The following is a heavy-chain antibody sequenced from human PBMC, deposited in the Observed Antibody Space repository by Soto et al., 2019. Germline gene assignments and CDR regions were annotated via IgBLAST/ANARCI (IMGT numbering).Heavy chain of an antibody. Sequence: SNRLCCAAAGVTIRDYSVNWIRQDKGKGLEWVSSINGNGNYIYYADSVKGRFTISRDNSKNSLYLQMNSLRVEDTAVYYCAKDDVQASSWFSFLDSWGQGTLVNVSS. J-gene: IGHJ4*02. CDR1: GVTIRDYS. D-gene: IGHD6-13*01. CDR2: INGNGNYI. CDR3: AKDDVQASSWFSFLDS. V-gene: IGHV3-21*01.